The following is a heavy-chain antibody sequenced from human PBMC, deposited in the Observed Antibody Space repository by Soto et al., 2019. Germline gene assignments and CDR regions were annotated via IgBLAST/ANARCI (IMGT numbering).Heavy chain of an antibody. J-gene: IGHJ4*02. CDR1: VSFGTYY. CDR3: ARDGGGYRFDH. V-gene: IGHV4-59*01. CDR2: IFSSEHF. Sequence: QVQLQESGPGLVQPSETLSLTCVGVSFGTYYWSWIRQPPGKGLEWLGYIFSSEHFKYNPSLKSRLTVSVDPSKTHVSLRLNYFTAADTAVYYCARDGGGYRFDHWGQGTLVTVSS. D-gene: IGHD3-16*02.